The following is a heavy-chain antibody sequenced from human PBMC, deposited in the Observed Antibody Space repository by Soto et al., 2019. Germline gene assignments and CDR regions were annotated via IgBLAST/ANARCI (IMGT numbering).Heavy chain of an antibody. CDR1: GFTFGDYA. Sequence: SLRLSCTASGFTFGDYAMSWVRQAPGKGLEWVGFIRSKAYGGTTEYAASVKGRFTISRDDSKSIAYLQMNSLKTEDTAVYYCTTQYDILTGYPPLFDYWGQGTLVTVSS. J-gene: IGHJ4*02. CDR3: TTQYDILTGYPPLFDY. CDR2: IRSKAYGGTT. V-gene: IGHV3-49*04. D-gene: IGHD3-9*01.